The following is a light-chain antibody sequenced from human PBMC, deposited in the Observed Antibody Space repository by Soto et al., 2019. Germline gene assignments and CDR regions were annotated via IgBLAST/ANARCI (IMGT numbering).Light chain of an antibody. J-gene: IGKJ1*01. Sequence: DIQLTQSPSSLSASVGDRLTLTCRASQTVTSYLNWYQQKPGKXPXLLIYAASTLQSGVPSRFSGSGSGTEFTLTIISLQPEDVATYYCQQSYRFPKTFGRGTKV. CDR2: AAS. V-gene: IGKV1-39*01. CDR3: QQSYRFPKT. CDR1: QTVTSY.